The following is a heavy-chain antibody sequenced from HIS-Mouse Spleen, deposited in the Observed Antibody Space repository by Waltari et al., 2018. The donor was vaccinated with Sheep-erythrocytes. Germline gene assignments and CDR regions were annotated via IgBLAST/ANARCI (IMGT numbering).Heavy chain of an antibody. D-gene: IGHD6-13*01. CDR1: GYTFTSYG. Sequence: QVQLVQSGAEVKKPGASVKVSCKASGYTFTSYGISWVRQAPGQGLDGMGWYSAYKGNTNYEPNLQGRLTMTTDTSTSTAYMELRSLRSDDPAVYYCARLPGSWYVDYCGQGTLVTVSS. CDR3: ARLPGSWYVDY. CDR2: YSAYKGNT. V-gene: IGHV1-18*01. J-gene: IGHJ4*02.